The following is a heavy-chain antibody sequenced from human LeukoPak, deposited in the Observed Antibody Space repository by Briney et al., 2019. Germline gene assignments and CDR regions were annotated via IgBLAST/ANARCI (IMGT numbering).Heavy chain of an antibody. CDR1: GGSFSGYY. V-gene: IGHV4-34*01. Sequence: PSETLSLTCAVYGGSFSGYYWSWIRQPPGRGLEWIGEINHSGSTNYNPSLKSRVTISVDTSKNQFSLKLSSVTAADTAVYYCARANRSAGTAFSDYWGQGTLVTVSS. D-gene: IGHD6-13*01. CDR2: INHSGST. CDR3: ARANRSAGTAFSDY. J-gene: IGHJ4*02.